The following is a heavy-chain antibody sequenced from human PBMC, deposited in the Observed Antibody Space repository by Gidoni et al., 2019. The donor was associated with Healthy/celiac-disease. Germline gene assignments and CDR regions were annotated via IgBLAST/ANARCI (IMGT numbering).Heavy chain of an antibody. CDR1: GGTFRSYA. CDR3: ARTSSTVTTNADAFDI. CDR2: SVPILGTA. J-gene: IGHJ3*02. V-gene: IGHV1-69*01. Sequence: QVQLVQSGTEVKKPGSSVKVCCKASGGTFRSYAIRWVRQAPGQGLEWMGGSVPILGTANYAQKFQGRVTITADESTSTAYMELSSLRSEDTAVYYCARTSSTVTTNADAFDIWGQGTMVTVSS. D-gene: IGHD4-17*01.